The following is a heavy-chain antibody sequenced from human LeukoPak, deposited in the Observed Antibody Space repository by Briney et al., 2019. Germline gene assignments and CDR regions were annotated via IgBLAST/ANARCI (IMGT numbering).Heavy chain of an antibody. J-gene: IGHJ6*03. V-gene: IGHV4-4*02. Sequence: SETLSLTCAVSSGSIFSSNWWSWVRQPPGKGLEWIGQIFHSGSTNYNPSLKSRVTISVDTSKNQFSLKLSSVTAADTAVYYCASRYYYGSGSRRNYYMDVWGKGTTVTVSS. CDR3: ASRYYYGSGSRRNYYMDV. CDR2: IFHSGST. CDR1: SGSIFSSNW. D-gene: IGHD3-10*01.